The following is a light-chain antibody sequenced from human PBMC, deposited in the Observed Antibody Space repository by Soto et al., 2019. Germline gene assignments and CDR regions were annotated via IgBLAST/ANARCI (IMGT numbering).Light chain of an antibody. CDR2: DLR. J-gene: IGLJ1*01. CDR3: ASCTSSRTYV. Sequence: QSALTQPDSVSGSPGQSITISCTGSTSDIGLYNYVSWFQRHPGAAPKLLIYDLRNRPSGVSNRFSGSKSGSTASLTISGLKNEDEADYFCASCTSSRTYVFGTGTKVXVL. CDR1: TSDIGLYNY. V-gene: IGLV2-14*03.